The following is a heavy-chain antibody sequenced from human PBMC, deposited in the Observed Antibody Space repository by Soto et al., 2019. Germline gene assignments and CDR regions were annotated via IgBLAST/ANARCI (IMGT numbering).Heavy chain of an antibody. D-gene: IGHD6-6*01. Sequence: ASVKVSFKASGYTFTGYYMHWVRQAPGQGLEWMGWINPNSGGTNYAQKFQGRVTMTRDTSISTAYMELSRLRSDDTAVYYCASQLGSSSSLPDAFDIWGQGTMVTVSS. CDR2: INPNSGGT. V-gene: IGHV1-2*02. J-gene: IGHJ3*02. CDR1: GYTFTGYY. CDR3: ASQLGSSSSLPDAFDI.